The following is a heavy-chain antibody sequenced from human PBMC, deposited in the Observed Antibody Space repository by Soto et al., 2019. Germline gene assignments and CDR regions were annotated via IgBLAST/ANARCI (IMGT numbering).Heavy chain of an antibody. J-gene: IGHJ5*02. V-gene: IGHV3-11*06. Sequence: GSLRLSCAGSGFTFGDSYMSWIRQAPGKGLEWLSYISPGSRYPAYADSVKGRFTISRDNVKRSLYLQMMSLTAEDTAIYYCVRGGGGGLFDPWGQGTMVTVSS. CDR2: ISPGSRYP. CDR1: GFTFGDSY. D-gene: IGHD2-15*01. CDR3: VRGGGGGLFDP.